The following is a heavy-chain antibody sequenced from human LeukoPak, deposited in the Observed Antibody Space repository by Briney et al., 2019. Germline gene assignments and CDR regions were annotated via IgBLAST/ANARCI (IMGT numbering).Heavy chain of an antibody. J-gene: IGHJ4*02. V-gene: IGHV3-7*04. CDR3: ARWWGDDDSRGYGAY. CDR1: GFTFRSYW. Sequence: PGGSLILSCAASGFTFRSYWMTWVRQAPGKGLEWVASIKYDGSDKYYVDSVKGRFTISRDNAKNSLYLQMNSLRAEDTAVYHCARWWGDDDSRGYGAYWGQGTQVTVSS. D-gene: IGHD3-22*01. CDR2: IKYDGSDK.